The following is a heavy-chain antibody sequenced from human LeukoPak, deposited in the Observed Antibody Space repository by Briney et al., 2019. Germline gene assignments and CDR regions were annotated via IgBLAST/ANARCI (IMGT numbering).Heavy chain of an antibody. D-gene: IGHD1-14*01. Sequence: ASVKVSCKASGYTFISYDINWVRQATGQGLEWMGWTNSNSGNTGYAQKFQGRLTITRNTSINTAYMELSSLRSEDTAVYYCARGNDHGDYWGQGTLVTVSS. CDR1: GYTFISYD. CDR3: ARGNDHGDY. CDR2: TNSNSGNT. J-gene: IGHJ4*02. V-gene: IGHV1-8*02.